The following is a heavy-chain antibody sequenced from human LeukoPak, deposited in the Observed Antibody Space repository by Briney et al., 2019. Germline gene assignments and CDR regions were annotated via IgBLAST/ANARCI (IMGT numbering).Heavy chain of an antibody. V-gene: IGHV3-23*01. Sequence: PGGSLRLSCAASGFTFTSYAMGWVRQAPGKGLEWVSHITSSGGSTYYADSVKGRFTISRDISKNTLYLQMNSLRAEDTAVYYCARNQSYGLFDYWGQGTLVTVSS. CDR1: GFTFTSYA. J-gene: IGHJ4*02. CDR3: ARNQSYGLFDY. CDR2: ITSSGGST. D-gene: IGHD5-18*01.